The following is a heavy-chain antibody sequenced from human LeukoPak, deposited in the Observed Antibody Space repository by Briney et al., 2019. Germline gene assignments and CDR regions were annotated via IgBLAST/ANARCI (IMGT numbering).Heavy chain of an antibody. CDR3: ARDRGDSYGYLHY. D-gene: IGHD5-18*01. Sequence: SVNVSCKASGYTFTRYYMHWVRQAPGQGLEWMGCINPNSGSTNYAQKFQGRVTMTRDTSISTVYMELSRLRSDDTAVYYCARDRGDSYGYLHYWGQGTLVTVSS. V-gene: IGHV1-2*02. J-gene: IGHJ4*02. CDR1: GYTFTRYY. CDR2: INPNSGST.